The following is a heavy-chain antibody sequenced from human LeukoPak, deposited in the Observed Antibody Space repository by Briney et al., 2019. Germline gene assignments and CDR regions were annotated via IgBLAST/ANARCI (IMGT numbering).Heavy chain of an antibody. CDR3: ARHSNWNAGVDYFDP. V-gene: IGHV4-39*01. CDR1: GDSINNNNYY. CDR2: IYYNGRT. J-gene: IGHJ5*02. D-gene: IGHD1-20*01. Sequence: SSETLSLTCTVSGDSINNNNYYWGWIRQPPGKGLEWIGNIYYNGRTYYSPSLKSRGTISVDTSNNQFSLKLNSVTAADTAVYYCARHSNWNAGVDYFDPWGQGTLVTVSS.